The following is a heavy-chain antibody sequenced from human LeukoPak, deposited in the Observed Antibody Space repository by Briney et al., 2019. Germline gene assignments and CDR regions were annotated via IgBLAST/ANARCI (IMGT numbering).Heavy chain of an antibody. CDR3: ARGSFGFLGWFGELWV. J-gene: IGHJ4*02. Sequence: GGSLRLSCAASGFTFSSYEMNWVRQAPGKGLEGVSYIDSSGSSIYYADSVEGRFTISRDNAKNSLYLQMNSLGAEDTAVYYCARGSFGFLGWFGELWVWGQGTLATVSS. CDR2: IDSSGSSI. V-gene: IGHV3-48*03. D-gene: IGHD3-10*01. CDR1: GFTFSSYE.